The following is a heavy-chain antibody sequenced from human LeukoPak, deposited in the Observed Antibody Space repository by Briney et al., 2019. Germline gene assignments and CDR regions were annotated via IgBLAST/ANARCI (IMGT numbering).Heavy chain of an antibody. J-gene: IGHJ2*01. D-gene: IGHD6-19*01. CDR2: INHSGST. CDR1: GGSFSGYY. Sequence: SETLSLTCAVYGGSFSGYYWSWIRQPPGKGLEWIGEINHSGSTNYNPSLESRVTISVDTSKNQVSLKLSSVTAADTAVYYCARAPRRGVADVRYWYFDLWGRGTLVTVSS. CDR3: ARAPRRGVADVRYWYFDL. V-gene: IGHV4-34*01.